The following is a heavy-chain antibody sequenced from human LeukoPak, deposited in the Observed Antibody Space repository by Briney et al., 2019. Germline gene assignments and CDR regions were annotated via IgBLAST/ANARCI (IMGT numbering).Heavy chain of an antibody. CDR2: IYGSGST. V-gene: IGHV4-59*08. D-gene: IGHD1-14*01. CDR1: GGSISSYY. Sequence: SETLSLTCTVSGGSISSYYWSWIRQPPGKGLEWIGHIYGSGSTNYNPSLNSRVTISVDTSKNQFSLKLSSVTAADTAVYYCARRGSGASLEYYFDLWGRGTLVTVSS. J-gene: IGHJ2*01. CDR3: ARRGSGASLEYYFDL.